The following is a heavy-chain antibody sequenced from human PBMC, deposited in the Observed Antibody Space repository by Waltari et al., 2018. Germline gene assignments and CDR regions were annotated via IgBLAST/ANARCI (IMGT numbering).Heavy chain of an antibody. CDR3: ARGWGGDYDGAWFDP. J-gene: IGHJ5*02. D-gene: IGHD4-17*01. CDR1: GGSISSGGYY. Sequence: QVQLQESGPGLVKPSQTLSLTCPVSGGSISSGGYYWSWIRQHPGKGLEWIGYIYYSGSTYYNPSLKSLVTISVDTSKNQFSLKLSSVTAADTAVYYCARGWGGDYDGAWFDPWGQGTLVTVSS. V-gene: IGHV4-31*01. CDR2: IYYSGST.